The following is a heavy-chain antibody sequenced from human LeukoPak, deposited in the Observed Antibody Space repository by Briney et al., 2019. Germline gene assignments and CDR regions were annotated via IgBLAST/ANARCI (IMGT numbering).Heavy chain of an antibody. CDR1: GGTFNSYA. D-gene: IGHD2-21*02. CDR3: ARAGGGDNY. Sequence: SVKVSCKASGGTFNSYAISWVRQAQGQGGEWMGRIIPMFGTANYAQKFQGRVTITTDESTSTAYMELSSLRSEDTAVYYCARAGGGDNYWGQGTLVTVSS. V-gene: IGHV1-69*05. J-gene: IGHJ4*02. CDR2: IIPMFGTA.